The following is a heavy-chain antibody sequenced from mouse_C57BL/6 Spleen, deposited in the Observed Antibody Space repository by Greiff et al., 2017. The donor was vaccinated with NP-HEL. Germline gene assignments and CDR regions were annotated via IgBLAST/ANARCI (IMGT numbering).Heavy chain of an antibody. CDR2: IDPSDSYT. Sequence: QVQLQQPGAELVKPGASVKLSCKASGYTFTSYWMQWVKQRPGQGLEWIGEIDPSDSYTNYNQKFKGKATLPVDTSSSTAYMQLSSLTSEDSSVYYCAKSDDYDRPWFAYWGQGTLVTVSA. V-gene: IGHV1-50*01. CDR3: AKSDDYDRPWFAY. J-gene: IGHJ3*01. D-gene: IGHD2-4*01. CDR1: GYTFTSYW.